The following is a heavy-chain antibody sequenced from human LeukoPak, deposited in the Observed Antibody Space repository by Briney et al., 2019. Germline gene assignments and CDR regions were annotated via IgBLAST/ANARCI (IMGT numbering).Heavy chain of an antibody. Sequence: GGSLRLSCAVSGLTLSSYSMNWVRQAPGKGLEWVSHISESSSSKRYADSVRGRFTVSRDNAKNSLYLQMNSLRAEDTAVYYCARDGGGPDAFDIWGQGTMVTVSS. J-gene: IGHJ3*02. CDR3: ARDGGGPDAFDI. V-gene: IGHV3-48*01. CDR1: GLTLSSYS. CDR2: ISESSSSK.